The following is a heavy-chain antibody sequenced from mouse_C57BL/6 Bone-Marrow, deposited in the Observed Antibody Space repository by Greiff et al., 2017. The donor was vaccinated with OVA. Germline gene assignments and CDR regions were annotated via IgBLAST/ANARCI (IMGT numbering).Heavy chain of an antibody. CDR2: FYPGSGSI. J-gene: IGHJ4*01. D-gene: IGHD1-1*01. Sequence: QVQLQQSGAELVKPGASVKLSCKASGYTFTEYTIHWVKQRSGQGLEWIGWFYPGSGSIKYNEKFKDKATLTADKSSSTVYMELSRLTSEDSAVYFCARHEEEYGSRDYYAMDYWGQGTSVTVSS. CDR3: ARHEEEYGSRDYYAMDY. CDR1: GYTFTEYT. V-gene: IGHV1-62-2*01.